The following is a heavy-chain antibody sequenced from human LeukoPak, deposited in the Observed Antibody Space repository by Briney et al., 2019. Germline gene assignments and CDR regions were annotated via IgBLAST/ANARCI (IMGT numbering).Heavy chain of an antibody. D-gene: IGHD1-26*01. CDR2: INHSGST. CDR3: AREEMSGKFDY. Sequence: PSETLSLTCAVSGGSFSGYYWSWIRQPPGKGLEWIGEINHSGSTNYNPSLKSRVAISLDKARNQFSLRLTSVTAADTAMYFCAREEMSGKFDYWGQGILVTVSS. V-gene: IGHV4-34*01. CDR1: GGSFSGYY. J-gene: IGHJ4*02.